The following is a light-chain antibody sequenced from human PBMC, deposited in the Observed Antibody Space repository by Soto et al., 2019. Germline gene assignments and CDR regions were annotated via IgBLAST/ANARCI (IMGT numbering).Light chain of an antibody. CDR1: QSVSSSY. Sequence: EIVLTQSPGTLSLSPGERATLSCRASQSVSSSYLAWYQQKPGQAPRLLIYGASSRATGIPDRFSGSVSGTGFTLTISRLEPEDFAVYYYQQYGSSPPWTFGQGTKVDIK. V-gene: IGKV3-20*01. CDR3: QQYGSSPPWT. CDR2: GAS. J-gene: IGKJ1*01.